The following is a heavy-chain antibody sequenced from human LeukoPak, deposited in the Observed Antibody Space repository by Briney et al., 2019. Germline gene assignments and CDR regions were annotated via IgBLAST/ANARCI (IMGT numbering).Heavy chain of an antibody. CDR2: ISSSSSYI. D-gene: IGHD3-3*01. CDR3: ARVAFWSGSYMDV. V-gene: IGHV3-21*06. Sequence: PGGSLRLSCAASGFTFSSYSMNWVRQAPGKGLEWVSSISSSSSYIYYADSVKGRFTISRDNAKNSLYLQMNSLRAEDTAVYYCARVAFWSGSYMDVWGKGTTVTVSS. CDR1: GFTFSSYS. J-gene: IGHJ6*03.